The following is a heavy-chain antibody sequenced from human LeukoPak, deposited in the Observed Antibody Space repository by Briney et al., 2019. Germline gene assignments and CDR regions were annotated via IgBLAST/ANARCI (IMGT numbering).Heavy chain of an antibody. J-gene: IGHJ4*02. CDR2: ITSTSSTV. CDR3: AGVGDGYSVNYFDF. Sequence: GGSLSLSCAPSGLTLSRYSMSWARHAPGEGLEWVSYITSTSSTVYYADSVKGRFTVSRDNAKNSLYLQMNSLGDEDMAMFYCAGVGDGYSVNYFDFWGQGTLVTVSS. CDR1: GLTLSRYS. V-gene: IGHV3-48*02. D-gene: IGHD5-24*01.